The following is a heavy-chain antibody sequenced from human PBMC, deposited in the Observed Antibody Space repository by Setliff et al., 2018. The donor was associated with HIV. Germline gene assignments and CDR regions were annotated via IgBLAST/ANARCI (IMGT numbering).Heavy chain of an antibody. CDR2: MYTSGST. J-gene: IGHJ3*02. Sequence: SETLSLTCTVSGGSISSYYWSWIRHPPGKGLEWIGHMYTSGSTTYNPSLKSRVTLSVDTSRNQFSLKLSSVTAADTAVYYCTRAINKSFDIWGQGTMVTVS. CDR1: GGSISSYY. CDR3: TRAINKSFDI. V-gene: IGHV4-4*08.